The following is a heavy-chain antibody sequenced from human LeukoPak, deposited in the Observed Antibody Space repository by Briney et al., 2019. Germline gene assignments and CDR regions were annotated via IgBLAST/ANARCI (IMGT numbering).Heavy chain of an antibody. Sequence: PSETLSLTCTVSGGSISSYYWSWIRQPPGKGLEWIGYIYYSESTSYNPSLKSRVTISVDTSKNQFSLKLSAVTAADTAVYYCARDGGMDGAFDIWGQGTMVTVSS. V-gene: IGHV4-59*01. CDR1: GGSISSYY. D-gene: IGHD1-14*01. J-gene: IGHJ3*02. CDR2: IYYSEST. CDR3: ARDGGMDGAFDI.